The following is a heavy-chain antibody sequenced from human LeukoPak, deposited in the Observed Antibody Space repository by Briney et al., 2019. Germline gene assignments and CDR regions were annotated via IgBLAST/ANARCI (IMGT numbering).Heavy chain of an antibody. CDR2: IYAGNPDT. J-gene: IGHJ4*02. CDR1: GYTFTTSW. V-gene: IGHV5-51*01. CDR3: AILNHPDGRVY. Sequence: MRGESLKISCQGFGYTFTTSWIGWVRQLPGKGLEWMAIIYAGNPDTKYSPSFQGQVSISTDRSISTAYLQWSSLQASDTAIYYCAILNHPDGRVYWGQGTPVTVSS. D-gene: IGHD1-14*01.